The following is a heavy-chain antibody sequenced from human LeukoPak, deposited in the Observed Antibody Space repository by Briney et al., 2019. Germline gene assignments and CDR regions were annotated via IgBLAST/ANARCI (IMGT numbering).Heavy chain of an antibody. Sequence: ASVQVSCKASGYTFTSYGISWVRQAPGQGLEWMGWISAYNGNTNYAQKLQGRVTMTTDTSTSKAYMELRSLRSDDTAVYYCARDVEATDAFDIWGQGTMVTVSS. J-gene: IGHJ3*02. V-gene: IGHV1-18*01. CDR3: ARDVEATDAFDI. CDR2: ISAYNGNT. CDR1: GYTFTSYG. D-gene: IGHD1-26*01.